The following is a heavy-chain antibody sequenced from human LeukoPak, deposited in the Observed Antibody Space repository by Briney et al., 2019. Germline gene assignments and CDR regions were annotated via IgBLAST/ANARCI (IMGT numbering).Heavy chain of an antibody. J-gene: IGHJ4*02. D-gene: IGHD2-2*01. V-gene: IGHV3-74*01. CDR3: ARRVVVPAAPYYFDY. CDR1: GFIFSSYW. Sequence: GGSLRLSCAASGFIFSSYWMHWVRQAPGKGLVWVSRINSDGSSTSYADSVKGRFTISRDNAKNTLHLQMNSLRAEDTAVYYCARRVVVPAAPYYFDYWGQGTLVTVSS. CDR2: INSDGSST.